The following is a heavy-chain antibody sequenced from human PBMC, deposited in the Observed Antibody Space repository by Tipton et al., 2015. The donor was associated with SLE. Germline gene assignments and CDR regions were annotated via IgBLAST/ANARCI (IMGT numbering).Heavy chain of an antibody. Sequence: LRLSCTVSGGSISSHYWSWIRQPPGKGLEWIGYIYYSGSTNYNPSLKSRVTISVDTSKNQFSLKLSSVTAADTAVYYCARGGNSYWYVDLWGRGTLVTVSS. D-gene: IGHD4-23*01. CDR2: IYYSGST. V-gene: IGHV4-59*11. CDR1: GGSISSHY. J-gene: IGHJ2*01. CDR3: ARGGNSYWYVDL.